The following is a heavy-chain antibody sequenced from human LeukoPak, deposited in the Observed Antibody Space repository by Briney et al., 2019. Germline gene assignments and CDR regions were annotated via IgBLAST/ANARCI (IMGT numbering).Heavy chain of an antibody. V-gene: IGHV3-11*04. CDR1: GFTFSVYY. CDR3: ARVDTASGRDAFDI. D-gene: IGHD5-18*01. Sequence: KPGGSLRLSCAASGFTFSVYYMSWIRQAPGKGLEWVSYISSSGSSIYYADSVKGRFTISRDNAKNSLYLQMNSLRAEDTAFYYCARVDTASGRDAFDIWGQGTMVTVSS. CDR2: ISSSGSSI. J-gene: IGHJ3*02.